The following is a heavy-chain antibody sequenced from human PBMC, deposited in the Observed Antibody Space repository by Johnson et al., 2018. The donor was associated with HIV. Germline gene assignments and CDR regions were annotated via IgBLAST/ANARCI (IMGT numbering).Heavy chain of an antibody. CDR2: INWNGGST. D-gene: IGHD3-3*01. CDR1: GFTFSSYA. V-gene: IGHV3-20*04. J-gene: IGHJ3*02. CDR3: ARDMRWSKAFDI. Sequence: VQLVESGGGLVKPGGSLRLSCAVSGFTFSSYAMHWVRQAPGKGLEWVSGINWNGGSTGYADSVKGRFTISRDNAKNSLYLQMNSLRAEDTALYYCARDMRWSKAFDIWGQGTMVTVSS.